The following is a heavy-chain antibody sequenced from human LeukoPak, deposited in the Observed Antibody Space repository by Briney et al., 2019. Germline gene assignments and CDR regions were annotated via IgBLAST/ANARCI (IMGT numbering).Heavy chain of an antibody. CDR2: ISGSGGST. D-gene: IGHD1-26*01. CDR3: ATQTFVGFFDY. Sequence: GGSLRLSCAASGFTFSSYAMSWIRQAPGKGLEWVSAISGSGGSTYYADSVKGRFTISRDNSKSTLYLQMNSLRAEDTAVYYCATQTFVGFFDYWGQGTLVTVSS. CDR1: GFTFSSYA. V-gene: IGHV3-23*01. J-gene: IGHJ4*02.